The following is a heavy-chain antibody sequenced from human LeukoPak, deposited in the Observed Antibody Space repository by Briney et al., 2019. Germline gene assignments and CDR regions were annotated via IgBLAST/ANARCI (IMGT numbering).Heavy chain of an antibody. CDR2: INPNNADT. V-gene: IGHV1-2*02. D-gene: IGHD3-10*01. J-gene: IGHJ4*02. Sequence: ASVKVSCKASGYSFTSNGMNWVRQAPGQGLEWMGWINPNNADTQYAQRFQDRVTMTRDTSISTAYMELSRLTSDDMAVYYCARTMSYNWRIDYWGQGTLVTVSS. CDR1: GYSFTSNG. CDR3: ARTMSYNWRIDY.